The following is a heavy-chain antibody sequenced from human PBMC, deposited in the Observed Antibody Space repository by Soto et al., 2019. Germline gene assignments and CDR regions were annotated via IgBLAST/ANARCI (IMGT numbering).Heavy chain of an antibody. D-gene: IGHD6-19*01. CDR3: ARDQPVAGNARDAFDI. CDR1: GGTFSSYA. J-gene: IGHJ3*02. CDR2: IIPIFGTA. V-gene: IGHV1-69*12. Sequence: QVQLVQSGAEEKKPGSSVKVSCKASGGTFSSYAISWVRQAPGQGLEWMGGIIPIFGTANYAQKFQGRVTITADESMSTAYMELSSLISEDTAVYYCARDQPVAGNARDAFDIWGQGTMVTVSS.